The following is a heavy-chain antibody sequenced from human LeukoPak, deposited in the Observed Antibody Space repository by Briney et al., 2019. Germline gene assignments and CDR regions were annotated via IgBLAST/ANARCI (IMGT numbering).Heavy chain of an antibody. J-gene: IGHJ6*02. Sequence: SETLSLTCDVYGGSFSGYYWSWIRQPPGKGLEWIGEINHSGSTNYNPSLKSRVTISVDTSKNQFSLKLSSVTAADTAVYYCARGPNDIAAAGLYGMDVWGQGTTVTVSS. CDR2: INHSGST. CDR3: ARGPNDIAAAGLYGMDV. V-gene: IGHV4-34*01. D-gene: IGHD6-13*01. CDR1: GGSFSGYY.